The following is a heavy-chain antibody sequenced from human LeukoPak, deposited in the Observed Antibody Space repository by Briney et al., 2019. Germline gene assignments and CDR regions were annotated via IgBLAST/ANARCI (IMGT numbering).Heavy chain of an antibody. V-gene: IGHV4-39*01. J-gene: IGHJ4*02. CDR1: GGSISSSSYY. CDR3: ARQVWGYYDSSGYQPLFDY. Sequence: PSETLSLTCTVSGGSISSSSYYWGWIRQPPGKGLEWIGGIYYSGSTYYNPSLKSRVTISVDTSKNQFSLKLSSVTAADTAVYYCARQVWGYYDSSGYQPLFDYWGQGTLVTVSS. D-gene: IGHD3-22*01. CDR2: IYYSGST.